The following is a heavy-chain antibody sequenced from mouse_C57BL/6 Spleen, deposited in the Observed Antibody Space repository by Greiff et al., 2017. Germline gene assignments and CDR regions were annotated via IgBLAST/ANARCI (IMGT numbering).Heavy chain of an antibody. Sequence: VHQVESGAELARPGASVKLSCKASGYTFTSYGISWVKQRTGQGLEWIGEIYPRSGNTYYNEKFKGKATLTADKSSSTAYMELRSLTSEDSAVYFCARDGTYYAMDYWGQGTSVTVSS. CDR3: ARDGTYYAMDY. CDR1: GYTFTSYG. D-gene: IGHD3-3*01. V-gene: IGHV1-81*01. J-gene: IGHJ4*01. CDR2: IYPRSGNT.